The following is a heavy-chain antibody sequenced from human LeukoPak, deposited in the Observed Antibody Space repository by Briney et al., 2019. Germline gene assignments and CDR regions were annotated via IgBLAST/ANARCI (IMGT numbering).Heavy chain of an antibody. CDR1: GYSISSNYF. J-gene: IGHJ4*02. Sequence: SETLSLTCTVSGYSISSNYFWGWIRQSPGKGLEWIGSLSHSGSTYYHPSLKSRVTLSVDTSKNHFSLRLTSVTAADTAVYYCVRDNVPGYFDSWGQGTLVTVSS. D-gene: IGHD2-8*01. CDR2: LSHSGST. CDR3: VRDNVPGYFDS. V-gene: IGHV4-38-2*02.